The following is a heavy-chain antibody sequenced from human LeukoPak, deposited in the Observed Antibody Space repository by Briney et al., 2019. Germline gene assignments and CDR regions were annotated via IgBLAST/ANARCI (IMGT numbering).Heavy chain of an antibody. CDR3: SRGSYDILTGYSTLGEY. J-gene: IGHJ4*02. V-gene: IGHV4-39*01. CDR2: VYYTGST. D-gene: IGHD3-9*01. Sequence: SETLSLTCTVSGGSISSSTYYWGWIRQPPGKGLEWIGSVYYTGSTCYNPSLKSRITILLDTSKNQISLKLSSVTAADTAVYYCSRGSYDILTGYSTLGEYWGQGTLVTVSS. CDR1: GGSISSSTYY.